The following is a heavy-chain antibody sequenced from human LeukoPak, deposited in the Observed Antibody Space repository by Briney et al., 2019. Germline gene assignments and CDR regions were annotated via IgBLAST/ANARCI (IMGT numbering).Heavy chain of an antibody. CDR1: GFTVTNYW. D-gene: IGHD3-22*01. J-gene: IGHJ4*02. CDR2: INSDGSNT. Sequence: GGSLRLSCTTSGFTVTNYWMHWVRQAPGKGLVLVSRINSDGSNTNYAGSVKGRFTISRDNARNTLYLQMNSLRAEDTAVYYCAGGLSDYYYTVGYWGQGTLVTVSS. V-gene: IGHV3-74*01. CDR3: AGGLSDYYYTVGY.